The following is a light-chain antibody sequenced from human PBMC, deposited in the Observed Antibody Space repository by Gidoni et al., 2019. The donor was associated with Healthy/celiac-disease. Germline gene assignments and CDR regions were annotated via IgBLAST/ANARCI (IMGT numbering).Light chain of an antibody. V-gene: IGLV1-44*01. CDR3: AAWDDSLNGVV. CDR1: SSTIGSTT. CDR2: SNN. Sequence: QSVLTQPPSASGTPGQRVTISCSGSSSTIGSTTVNWYQQLPGTAPKLLIYSNNQRPSGVPDRFSGSKSGTSASLAISGLQSEDVADYYCAAWDDSLNGVVFGGGTKLTVL. J-gene: IGLJ2*01.